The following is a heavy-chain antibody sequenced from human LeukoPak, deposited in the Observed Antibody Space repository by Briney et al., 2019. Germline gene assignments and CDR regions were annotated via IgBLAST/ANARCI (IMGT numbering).Heavy chain of an antibody. CDR2: ISGNGGST. CDR1: GFTFSNYA. V-gene: IGHV3-23*01. D-gene: IGHD3-22*01. Sequence: GGSLRLSCAASGFTFSNYAMNWVRQAPGKGLEWVSAISGNGGSTNYADSVKGRFTISRDNSKNTLYLQMDSLRSDDTAVYYCARDWLGGDSSGYWHTPVAFDIWGQGTLVTVSS. J-gene: IGHJ3*02. CDR3: ARDWLGGDSSGYWHTPVAFDI.